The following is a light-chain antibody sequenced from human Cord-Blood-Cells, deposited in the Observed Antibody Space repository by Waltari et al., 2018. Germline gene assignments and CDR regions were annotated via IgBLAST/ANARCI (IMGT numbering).Light chain of an antibody. V-gene: IGLV2-23*01. CDR1: SSDVGSCNL. J-gene: IGLJ2*01. Sequence: QSALTQPPSVCGPPGQSITISCTGTSSDVGSCNLVSWYQQHQGKAPKLMIYEGSKRPSGVSNRFSGSKSGNTASLTISGLQAEDEADYYCCSYAGSVVFGGGTKLTVL. CDR2: EGS. CDR3: CSYAGSVV.